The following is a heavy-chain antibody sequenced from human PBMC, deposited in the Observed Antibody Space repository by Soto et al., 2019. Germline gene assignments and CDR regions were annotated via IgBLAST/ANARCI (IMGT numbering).Heavy chain of an antibody. CDR2: IRSKAYGGTT. V-gene: IGHV3-49*04. Sequence: GGSLRLSCTASGFTFGDYAMSWVRQAPGKGLEWVGFIRSKAYGGTTEYAASVKGRFTISRDDSKSIAYLQMNSLKTEDTAVYYCTREAKSSGWYVNYYYYYYGMDVWGQGTTVTVSS. CDR3: TREAKSSGWYVNYYYYYYGMDV. CDR1: GFTFGDYA. J-gene: IGHJ6*02. D-gene: IGHD6-19*01.